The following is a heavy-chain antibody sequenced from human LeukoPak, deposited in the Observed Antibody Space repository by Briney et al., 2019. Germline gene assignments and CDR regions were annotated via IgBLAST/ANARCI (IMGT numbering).Heavy chain of an antibody. CDR3: ARVAKWYSSSWYVLDC. CDR2: INHSGST. J-gene: IGHJ4*02. V-gene: IGHV4-34*01. CDR1: GGSFSGYY. D-gene: IGHD6-13*01. Sequence: SETLSLTCAVYGGSFSGYYWSWIRQPPGKGLEWIGEINHSGSTNYNPSLKSRVTISVDTSKNQFSLKLSSVTAADTAVYYCARVAKWYSSSWYVLDCWGQGTLVTVSS.